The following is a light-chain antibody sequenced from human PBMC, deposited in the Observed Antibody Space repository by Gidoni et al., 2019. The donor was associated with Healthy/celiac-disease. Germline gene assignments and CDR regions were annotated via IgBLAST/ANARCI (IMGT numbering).Light chain of an antibody. CDR3: QQYDNPPST. V-gene: IGKV1-33*01. CDR2: DAS. J-gene: IGKJ2*02. Sequence: DIHMTQSPSSLSASVGDIVTITCHASQDISNYLNWYQQKPGKAPKLMFYDASTLGTGVPSMCSGSGSGIDCTFTSSSLQAEVVATYYCQQYDNPPSTFXQXTKLEIK. CDR1: QDISNY.